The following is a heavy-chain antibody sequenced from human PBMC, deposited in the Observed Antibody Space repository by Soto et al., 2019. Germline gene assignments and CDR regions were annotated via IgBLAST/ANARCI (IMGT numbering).Heavy chain of an antibody. CDR1: SGSISSSNW. D-gene: IGHD6-13*01. CDR3: ARSVSSSWFRPGWFDP. Sequence: PSETLSLTCAVSSGSISSSNWWSWVRQPPGKGLEWIGEIYHSGSTNYNPSLKSRVTISVDKSKNQFSLKLSSVTAADTAVYYCARSVSSSWFRPGWFDPWGQGTLVTVSS. CDR2: IYHSGST. J-gene: IGHJ5*02. V-gene: IGHV4-4*02.